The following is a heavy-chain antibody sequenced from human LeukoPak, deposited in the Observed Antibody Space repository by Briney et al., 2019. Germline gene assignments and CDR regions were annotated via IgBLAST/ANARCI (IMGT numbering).Heavy chain of an antibody. D-gene: IGHD4-11*01. Sequence: GASAKVSCKASGGTFISNAITWVRQAPGQGLEWMGRIIPIFGITDYAQKFQGRVTITADKSTSTAYMEFSSLRSEDTAVYYCASGRMTTETTYCFDPWGQGTLITVSS. CDR1: GGTFISNA. V-gene: IGHV1-69*04. J-gene: IGHJ5*02. CDR2: IIPIFGIT. CDR3: ASGRMTTETTYCFDP.